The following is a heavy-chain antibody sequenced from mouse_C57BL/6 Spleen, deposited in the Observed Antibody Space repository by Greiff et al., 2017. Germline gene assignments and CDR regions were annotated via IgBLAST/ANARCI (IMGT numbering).Heavy chain of an antibody. CDR1: GYTFTSYW. Sequence: VQLQQPGAELVKPGASVKLSCKASGYTFTSYWMHWVKQRPGRGLEWIGRIDPNSGGTKYNEKFKGKATLTVDKPSSTADMQLSSLTSEDSSVDYYARSYYGSFYYFDYWGQGTTLTVSS. J-gene: IGHJ2*01. V-gene: IGHV1-72*01. CDR2: IDPNSGGT. CDR3: ARSYYGSFYYFDY. D-gene: IGHD1-1*01.